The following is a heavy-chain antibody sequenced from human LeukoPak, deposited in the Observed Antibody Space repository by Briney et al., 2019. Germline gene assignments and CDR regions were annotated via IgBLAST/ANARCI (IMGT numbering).Heavy chain of an antibody. D-gene: IGHD5-12*01. CDR3: CVSWLRGPFDY. V-gene: IGHV3-74*01. J-gene: IGHJ4*02. Sequence: GGSLRLSCTASGFTFSTYWMHWVRRAPGKGLVWVSRINVDGTNTNYADSVKGRFTISRDNANNTLYLQMNSLRAEDTAVYYCCVSWLRGPFDYWGQGTLVTVSS. CDR2: INVDGTNT. CDR1: GFTFSTYW.